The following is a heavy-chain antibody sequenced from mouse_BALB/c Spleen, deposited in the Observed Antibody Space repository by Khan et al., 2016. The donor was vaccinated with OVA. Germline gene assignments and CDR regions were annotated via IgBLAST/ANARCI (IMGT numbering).Heavy chain of an antibody. CDR1: GFTFTDYY. Sequence: EVELVESGGGLVQPGGSLRLSCSTSGFTFTDYYMSWVRQPPGKALEWLGFIRDKPNGYTTEYSASVRGRFTISRDNSQGILYLQMNTLKTEDSATYYCAREEMWLLRGSALDYWGQGTSVTVSS. CDR2: IRDKPNGYTT. CDR3: AREEMWLLRGSALDY. D-gene: IGHD2-3*01. V-gene: IGHV7-3*02. J-gene: IGHJ4*01.